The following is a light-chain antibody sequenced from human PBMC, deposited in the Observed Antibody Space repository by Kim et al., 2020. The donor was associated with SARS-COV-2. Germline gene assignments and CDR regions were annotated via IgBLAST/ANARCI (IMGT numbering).Light chain of an antibody. V-gene: IGLV3-19*01. CDR2: GKN. CDR1: SLRSYY. Sequence: VALGQTVRITCQGESLRSYYATWDQQKPGQAPIRVIYGKNNRPSGIPDRFSGSSSGNTASLTITGTQAGDEADYYCNSRDSNDNVVFGGGTQLTVL. J-gene: IGLJ2*01. CDR3: NSRDSNDNVV.